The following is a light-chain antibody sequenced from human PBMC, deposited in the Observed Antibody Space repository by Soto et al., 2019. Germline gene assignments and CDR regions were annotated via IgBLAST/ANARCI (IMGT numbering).Light chain of an antibody. Sequence: DIQMTQSPSSLSAFVGDRVTVTCRASQSISSHLNWYQQKPGKAPKLLIYAAYSLQSGIPSRFSGSGSGTDFTLTISSLQPEDFATYYCQQSYSTPYTFGQGTKVDIK. V-gene: IGKV1-39*01. CDR1: QSISSH. J-gene: IGKJ2*01. CDR2: AAY. CDR3: QQSYSTPYT.